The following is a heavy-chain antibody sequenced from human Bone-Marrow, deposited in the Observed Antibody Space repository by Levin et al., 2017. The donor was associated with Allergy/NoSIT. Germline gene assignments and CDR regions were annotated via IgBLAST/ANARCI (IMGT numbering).Heavy chain of an antibody. Sequence: GESLKISCAASGFTFSSYAMSWVRQAPGKGLEWVSSISGSGTITHYAESVKGRFTISRDISKNMLHLQMNSLRAEDTAIYFCAKEGLAVAGYYFVSWGQGTLVTVSS. D-gene: IGHD6-19*01. V-gene: IGHV3-23*01. CDR3: AKEGLAVAGYYFVS. J-gene: IGHJ4*02. CDR2: ISGSGTIT. CDR1: GFTFSSYA.